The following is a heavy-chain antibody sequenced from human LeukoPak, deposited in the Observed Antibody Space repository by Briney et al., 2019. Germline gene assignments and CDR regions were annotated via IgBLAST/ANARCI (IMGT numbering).Heavy chain of an antibody. J-gene: IGHJ4*02. D-gene: IGHD6-6*01. V-gene: IGHV1-46*01. Sequence: EASVKVSCKASGYTFTSYYMHWVRQAPGQELEWMGIINPSGGSTSYAQKFQGRVTMTRDTSTSTVYMELSSLRSEDTAVYYCARSIAAPPQGYWGQGTLVTVSS. CDR1: GYTFTSYY. CDR3: ARSIAAPPQGY. CDR2: INPSGGST.